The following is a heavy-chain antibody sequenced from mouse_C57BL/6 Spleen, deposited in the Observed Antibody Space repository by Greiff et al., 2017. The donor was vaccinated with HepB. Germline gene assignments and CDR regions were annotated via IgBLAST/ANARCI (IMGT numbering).Heavy chain of an antibody. CDR1: SFNIKDDY. Sequence: VHVKQSGAELVRPGASVKLSCTASSFNIKDDYMHWVKQRPEQGLEWIGWIDPENGDTEYASKFQGKATITADTSTNTAYLQLSSLTSEDTAVYYCTPYYYGSSWFAYWGQGTLVTVSA. V-gene: IGHV14-4*01. J-gene: IGHJ3*01. D-gene: IGHD1-1*01. CDR2: IDPENGDT. CDR3: TPYYYGSSWFAY.